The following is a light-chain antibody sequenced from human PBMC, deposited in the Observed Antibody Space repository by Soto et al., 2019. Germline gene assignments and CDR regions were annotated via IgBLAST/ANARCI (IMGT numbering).Light chain of an antibody. V-gene: IGLV2-23*01. CDR2: EGS. J-gene: IGLJ2*01. Sequence: QSVLTQPASVSGSPGQSITISCTGSSSDVGRYNLVSWYQHHPGTAPKLMIYEGSKRPSGVSNRFSGSKSGNTASLTISGLQAEDEADYYCGSYASATLIFGGGTKLTVL. CDR1: SSDVGRYNL. CDR3: GSYASATLI.